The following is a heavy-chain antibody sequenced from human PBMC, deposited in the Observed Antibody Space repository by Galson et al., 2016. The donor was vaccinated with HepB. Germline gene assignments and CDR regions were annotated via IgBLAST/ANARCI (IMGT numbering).Heavy chain of an antibody. CDR3: ARGTTIGILLPDHFGY. CDR2: IYDSGST. V-gene: IGHV4-59*01. CDR1: GGSIKSYY. D-gene: IGHD2-15*01. Sequence: SETLSLTCTVSGGSIKSYYWNWIRQPPGKGLEWIDYIYDSGSTKYNPSLKGRLTISVDTSKNQFSLKLRSVTAADTAVYYCARGTTIGILLPDHFGYWGQGNLVTVSS. J-gene: IGHJ4*02.